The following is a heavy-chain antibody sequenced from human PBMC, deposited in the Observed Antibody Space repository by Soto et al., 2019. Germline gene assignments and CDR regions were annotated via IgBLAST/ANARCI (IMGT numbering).Heavy chain of an antibody. CDR2: IKSKTDGGTT. J-gene: IGHJ1*01. CDR3: TETYRYCSGGSCYISHFEYFQH. V-gene: IGHV3-15*07. CDR1: GFTFSNAW. Sequence: GGSLRLSCAASGFTFSNAWMNWVRQAPGKGLEWVGRIKSKTDGGTTDYAAPVKGRFTISRDDSKNTLYLQMNSLKTEDTAVYYCTETYRYCSGGSCYISHFEYFQHWGQGTLVTVSS. D-gene: IGHD2-15*01.